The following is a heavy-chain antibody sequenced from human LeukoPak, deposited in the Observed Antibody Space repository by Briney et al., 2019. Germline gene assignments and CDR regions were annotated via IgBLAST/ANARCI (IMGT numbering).Heavy chain of an antibody. CDR2: MNPNSGNT. V-gene: IGHV1-8*01. J-gene: IGHJ4*02. CDR1: GYTFTSYD. Sequence: ASVKVSCKASGYTFTSYDINWVRQATGQGLEWMGWMNPNSGNTGYAQKFQGRVTMTRNTSISTAYMELSSLRSEDTAVYYCARSEIAAAGPGFDYWGQGTLVTVSS. D-gene: IGHD6-13*01. CDR3: ARSEIAAAGPGFDY.